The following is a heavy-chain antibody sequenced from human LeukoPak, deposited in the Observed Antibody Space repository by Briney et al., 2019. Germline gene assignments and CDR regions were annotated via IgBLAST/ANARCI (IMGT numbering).Heavy chain of an antibody. Sequence: GGSLRLSCSASGFTFSSSAMSWVRQAPGKGLEWVSAIGTSGDRTFYADSVKGRFTISRDNSKNTLYLQMNSLRAEDTAVYYCARDRPYFDYWGQGTLDTVSS. CDR1: GFTFSSSA. J-gene: IGHJ4*02. CDR3: ARDRPYFDY. CDR2: IGTSGDRT. V-gene: IGHV3-23*01.